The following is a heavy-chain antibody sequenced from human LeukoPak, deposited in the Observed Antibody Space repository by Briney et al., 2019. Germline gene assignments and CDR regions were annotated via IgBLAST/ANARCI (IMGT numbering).Heavy chain of an antibody. CDR2: ISGGGRST. V-gene: IGHV3-74*01. D-gene: IGHD2-15*01. J-gene: IGHJ3*02. Sequence: GSLRLSCAASEFTFSSYWMHWVRQAPGKGLVWVSRISGGGRSTSYADSVKGRFTISRDNAKNTMYLQMNSLRAEDTAVYYCARDTLFCSGGYCYHDIWGQGTMVTVSS. CDR3: ARDTLFCSGGYCYHDI. CDR1: EFTFSSYW.